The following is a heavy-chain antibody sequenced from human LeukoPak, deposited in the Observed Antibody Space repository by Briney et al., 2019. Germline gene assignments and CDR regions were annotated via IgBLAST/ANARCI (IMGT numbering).Heavy chain of an antibody. J-gene: IGHJ5*02. CDR2: IYSSGST. Sequence: SETLSLTCTVSGGSISSYYWSWMRQPAGKGLEWIGRIYSSGSTKYNPSLKSRVTMSVDTSKNQFSLKLSSVTAADTAVYYCARDKTGDYGDLNWFDPWGQGALVTVSS. CDR3: ARDKTGDYGDLNWFDP. V-gene: IGHV4-4*07. D-gene: IGHD4-17*01. CDR1: GGSISSYY.